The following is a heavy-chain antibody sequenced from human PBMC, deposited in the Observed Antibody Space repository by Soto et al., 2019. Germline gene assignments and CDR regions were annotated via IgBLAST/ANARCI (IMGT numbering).Heavy chain of an antibody. J-gene: IGHJ4*02. CDR2: ITSSSTYI. V-gene: IGHV3-21*01. D-gene: IGHD2-2*01. Sequence: EVQLVESGGGLVKPGGSLRLSCAASGFIFSTYSMNWVRQAPGKGLEWLSSITSSSTYIYYADSVKGRFTVSRDNAKNSLYLQMNGLSPDDTGVYYCARRYCGRTTCQSIDFWGQGTLVTVSS. CDR3: ARRYCGRTTCQSIDF. CDR1: GFIFSTYS.